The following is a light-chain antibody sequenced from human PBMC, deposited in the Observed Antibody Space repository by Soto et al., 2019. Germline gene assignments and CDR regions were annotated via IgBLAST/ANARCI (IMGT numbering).Light chain of an antibody. Sequence: DVQMTQSPSSLSASVGDRVTITCRASQSISSYLNWYQQKPGKAPKLLIHAASSLESGVPSRFSGSGSGTDFTLTISSLQPEDSATYYCQHYKMYSPWTFGQGTKVDI. V-gene: IGKV1-39*01. CDR2: AAS. J-gene: IGKJ1*01. CDR3: QHYKMYSPWT. CDR1: QSISSY.